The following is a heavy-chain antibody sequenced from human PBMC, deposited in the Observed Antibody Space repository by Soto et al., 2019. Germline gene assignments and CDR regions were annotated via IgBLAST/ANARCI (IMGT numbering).Heavy chain of an antibody. CDR1: GFTFTNYA. D-gene: IGHD6-19*01. J-gene: IGHJ4*01. Sequence: QVQLVQSGAEVKKPGASVNISCKASGFTFTNYALHWVRQAPGLRPEWMGWINGGNGNTRYSQTFQGRVTISSDTSASTVYMDLSSLRSEDTAGYFCARYYAEVAVAGIPLLAHWGQGTLVTVSS. V-gene: IGHV1-3*01. CDR2: INGGNGNT. CDR3: ARYYAEVAVAGIPLLAH.